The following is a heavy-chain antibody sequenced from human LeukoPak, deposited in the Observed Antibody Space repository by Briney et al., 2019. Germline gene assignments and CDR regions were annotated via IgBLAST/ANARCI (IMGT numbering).Heavy chain of an antibody. Sequence: ASVKVSCKASGYKFTAYYLHWVRQAPGEGPQWMAWMNPDSGGSEYSQKFQGRVTMTRDTSISTAYMELSRLRSDDTAVYYCARGSSAYYYDSSGYYSDWGQGTLVTVSS. CDR3: ARGSSAYYYDSSGYYSD. CDR1: GYKFTAYY. D-gene: IGHD3-22*01. V-gene: IGHV1-2*02. J-gene: IGHJ4*02. CDR2: MNPDSGGS.